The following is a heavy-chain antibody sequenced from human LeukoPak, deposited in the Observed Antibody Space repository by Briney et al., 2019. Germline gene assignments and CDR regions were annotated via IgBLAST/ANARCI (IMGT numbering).Heavy chain of an antibody. CDR2: IIPIFGTA. V-gene: IGHV1-69*13. CDR3: ARGGDSSGYYYRYFQH. J-gene: IGHJ1*01. D-gene: IGHD3-22*01. Sequence: ASVTVSCTASGGTFSSYAISWVRQAPGQGLEWMGGIIPIFGTANYAQKFQGRVTITADESTSTAYMELSSLRSEDTAVYYCARGGDSSGYYYRYFQHWGQGTLVTVSS. CDR1: GGTFSSYA.